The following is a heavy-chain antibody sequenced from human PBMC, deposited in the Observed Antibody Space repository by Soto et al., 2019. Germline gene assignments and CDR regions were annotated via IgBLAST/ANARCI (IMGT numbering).Heavy chain of an antibody. V-gene: IGHV4-61*01. CDR2: INYSGSN. Sequence: SETLSLTCTVSGGSVSSGSYYWSWNRQPPGKGREWIGYINYSGSNNYNPSPKSRVAISLDTSKNQFSLKLSSVTAAATAVYYCAIDWRTYYYGVVSYYFDYWGQGTLVTVSS. CDR1: GGSVSSGSYY. J-gene: IGHJ4*02. D-gene: IGHD3-10*01. CDR3: AIDWRTYYYGVVSYYFDY.